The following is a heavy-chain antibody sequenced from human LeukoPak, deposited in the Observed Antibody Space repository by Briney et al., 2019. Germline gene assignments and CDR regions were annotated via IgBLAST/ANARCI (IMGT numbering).Heavy chain of an antibody. J-gene: IGHJ4*02. CDR2: INHSGST. D-gene: IGHD6-19*01. CDR3: ARVGVAGTGPLLDY. CDR1: GGSFSGYY. V-gene: IGHV4-34*01. Sequence: KPSETLSLTCAVYGGSFSGYYWSWIRQPPGKGLEWIGEINHSGSTNYNPSLKSRVTISVDTSKNQFSLKLSSVTAADTAVYYCARVGVAGTGPLLDYWGQGTLVTVSS.